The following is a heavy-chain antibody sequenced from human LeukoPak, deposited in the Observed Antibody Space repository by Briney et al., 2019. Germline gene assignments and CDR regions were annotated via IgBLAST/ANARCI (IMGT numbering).Heavy chain of an antibody. CDR2: ISSSGTTM. CDR1: GFTFSDYY. CDR3: ASLRGVNR. Sequence: GGSLRLSCAASGFTFSDYYMSWIRQPPGKGLEWVSYISSSGTTMYYADSVRDRFTVSRDNAKNSLYLQMDSLSAEDTAVYYCASLRGVNRWGQGTLVTVSS. D-gene: IGHD3-10*01. V-gene: IGHV3-11*01. J-gene: IGHJ4*02.